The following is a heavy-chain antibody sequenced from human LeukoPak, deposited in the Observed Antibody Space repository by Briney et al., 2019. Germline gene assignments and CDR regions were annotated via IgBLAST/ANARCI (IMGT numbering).Heavy chain of an antibody. J-gene: IGHJ4*02. D-gene: IGHD3-10*01. Sequence: GGSLRLSCAASGFSFSRFGMHWVRQAPGKGLEWVALIRYDGSNKYYGDSVRGRFTISRDNYKNTLYLQMNSLRADDTAVYFCANLWFGESYDFWGQGTLVTVSS. V-gene: IGHV3-30*02. CDR1: GFSFSRFG. CDR2: IRYDGSNK. CDR3: ANLWFGESYDF.